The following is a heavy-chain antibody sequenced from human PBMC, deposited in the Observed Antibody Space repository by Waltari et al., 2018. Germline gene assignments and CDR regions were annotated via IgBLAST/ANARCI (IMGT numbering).Heavy chain of an antibody. V-gene: IGHV4-4*07. D-gene: IGHD2-2*01. CDR1: GGSISSYY. Sequence: QVQLQESGPGLVKPSETMSLTCTVSGGSISSYYWSWIRKPAGKGLEWIGRIYTSRSTDSTPSLQSRVTFSVDTAKNQFSLKLRSVTAADTSVYYCARSGSYCSSTSCSNYYYYYYMDVWGKGTTVTVSS. CDR2: IYTSRST. J-gene: IGHJ6*03. CDR3: ARSGSYCSSTSCSNYYYYYYMDV.